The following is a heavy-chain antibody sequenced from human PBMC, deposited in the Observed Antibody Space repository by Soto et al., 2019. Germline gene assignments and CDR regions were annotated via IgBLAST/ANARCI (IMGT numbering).Heavy chain of an antibody. V-gene: IGHV1-69*02. D-gene: IGHD2-15*01. CDR3: ARAKDCSGGSCYWYFDL. Sequence: QVQLVQSGAEVKKPGSSVKVSCKASGGTFSSYTISWVRQAPGQGLEWMGRIIPILGIANYAQKFQGRVTITADKSTSTAYMELSSLRSEDTAVYYCARAKDCSGGSCYWYFDLWGLGTLVTVSS. CDR2: IIPILGIA. CDR1: GGTFSSYT. J-gene: IGHJ2*01.